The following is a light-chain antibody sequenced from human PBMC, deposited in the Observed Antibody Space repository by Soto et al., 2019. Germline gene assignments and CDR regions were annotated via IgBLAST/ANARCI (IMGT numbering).Light chain of an antibody. J-gene: IGKJ5*01. CDR3: QQYYSVPYT. Sequence: TVMTQAPSTLSVSPVCRVTLSCMASQIIRTNLAWYQQNPGQAPRLLIYDTSTRATGVPTRFSGSGSGTDFTLTISSLQAEDVAVYYCQQYYSVPYTFGQGTRLEIK. CDR2: DTS. CDR1: QIIRTN. V-gene: IGKV3-15*01.